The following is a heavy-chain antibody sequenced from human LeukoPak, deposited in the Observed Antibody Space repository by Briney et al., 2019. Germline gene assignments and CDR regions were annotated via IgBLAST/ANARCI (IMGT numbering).Heavy chain of an antibody. CDR2: IYYSGST. Sequence: SETLSLTCTVSGGSISSGGYYWSCIRQHPGKGLEWIGYIYYSGSTYYNPSLKSRVTISVDTSKNQFSLKLSSVTAADTAVYYCARDRYCSGGSCYSDGMDVWGQGTTVTVSS. CDR3: ARDRYCSGGSCYSDGMDV. D-gene: IGHD2-15*01. J-gene: IGHJ6*02. CDR1: GGSISSGGYY. V-gene: IGHV4-31*03.